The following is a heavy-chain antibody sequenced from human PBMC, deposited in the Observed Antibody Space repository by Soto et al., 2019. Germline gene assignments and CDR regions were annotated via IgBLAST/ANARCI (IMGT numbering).Heavy chain of an antibody. V-gene: IGHV4-31*03. CDR1: AGTLINRGDY. CDR2: INYSGST. D-gene: IGHD3-22*01. J-gene: IGHJ4*02. Sequence: SVPLSLTGPGAAGTLINRGDYWSWTRPHPGKGVEWIGYINYSGSTNYNPSLKSRVIISRDTSKNQLSLNLSSVTAADTAIYYCARNYYNRKVYGYWGQGTRVTVS. CDR3: ARNYYNRKVYGY.